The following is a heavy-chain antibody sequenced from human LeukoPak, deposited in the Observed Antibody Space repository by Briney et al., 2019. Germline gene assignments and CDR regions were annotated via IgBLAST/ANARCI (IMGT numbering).Heavy chain of an antibody. CDR1: GYTFTSYD. Sequence: GASVKVSCKASGYTFTSYDINWVRQATGQGLEWMGWMNPNSGNTGYAQKFQGRVTMTRNTSISTAYMELSSLRSEDTAVSYCARGAYSSSWYYYYYYGMDVWGQGTTVTVSS. CDR3: ARGAYSSSWYYYYYYGMDV. D-gene: IGHD6-13*01. V-gene: IGHV1-8*01. J-gene: IGHJ6*02. CDR2: MNPNSGNT.